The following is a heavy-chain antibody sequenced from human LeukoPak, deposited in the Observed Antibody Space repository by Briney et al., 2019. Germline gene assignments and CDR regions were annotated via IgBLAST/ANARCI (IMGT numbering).Heavy chain of an antibody. CDR1: GGSISSSSYY. CDR3: ARVAGATTAFDY. Sequence: SETLSLTCTVSGGSISSSSYYWGWIRQPPGKGLEWIGSIYYSGSTYYNPSLKSRVTISVDTSKNQFSLKLSSVTAADTAVYYCARVAGATTAFDYWGQGTLVTVSS. CDR2: IYYSGST. J-gene: IGHJ4*02. D-gene: IGHD1-26*01. V-gene: IGHV4-39*07.